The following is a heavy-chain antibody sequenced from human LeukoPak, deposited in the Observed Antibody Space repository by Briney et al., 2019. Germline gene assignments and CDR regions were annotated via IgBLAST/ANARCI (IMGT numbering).Heavy chain of an antibody. CDR3: AREDSTGYSSLDY. CDR1: GYTFTRYY. J-gene: IGHJ4*02. CDR2: INPNSGGT. V-gene: IGHV1-2*02. Sequence: ASVKVSCKASGYTFTRYYMHWVRQAPGQGLEWMGWINPNSGGTNYAQKFQARVTMTRETSISTAYMELSRLRSDDTAVYYCAREDSTGYSSLDYWGQGTLVTVSS. D-gene: IGHD3-22*01.